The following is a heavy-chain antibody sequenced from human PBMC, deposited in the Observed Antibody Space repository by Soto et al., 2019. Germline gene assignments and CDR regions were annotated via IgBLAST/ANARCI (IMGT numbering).Heavy chain of an antibody. D-gene: IGHD2-21*02. CDR3: VRDTFVNCGGDCYSDAFDI. CDR1: GGSISSYY. J-gene: IGHJ3*02. CDR2: IYYSGST. Sequence: SETLSLTCTVSGGSISSYYWSWIRQPPGKGLEWIGYIYYSGSTNYNPSLKSRVTISVDTSKNQFSLKLSSVTAADTAVYYCVRDTFVNCGGDCYSDAFDIWGQGTMVTVSS. V-gene: IGHV4-59*01.